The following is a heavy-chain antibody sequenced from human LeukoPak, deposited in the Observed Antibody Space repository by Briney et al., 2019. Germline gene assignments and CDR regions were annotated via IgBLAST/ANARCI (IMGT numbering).Heavy chain of an antibody. CDR3: AREGVSYSGFDY. Sequence: GGSLRLSCAASGFTFSNYGMTWVRQAPGKGLEWVSSIRGSGGSAYYADSVKGRFTISRDNSKNTLYLQMNSLRAEDTAVYYCAREGVSYSGFDYWGQGTLVTVSS. CDR1: GFTFSNYG. D-gene: IGHD3-10*01. J-gene: IGHJ4*02. V-gene: IGHV3-23*01. CDR2: IRGSGGSA.